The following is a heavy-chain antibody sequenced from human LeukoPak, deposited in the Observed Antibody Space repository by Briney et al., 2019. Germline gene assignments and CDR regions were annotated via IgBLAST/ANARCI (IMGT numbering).Heavy chain of an antibody. V-gene: IGHV3-30*04. CDR1: GFTFSSYA. Sequence: GRSLRLSCAASGFTFSSYAMHWVRQAPGKGLEWVAVISYDGSNKYYADSVKGRFTISGDNSKNTLYLQMNSLRAEDTAVYYCARGKQLVREDYYYYGVDVWGKGTTVTVSS. CDR3: ARGKQLVREDYYYYGVDV. D-gene: IGHD6-13*01. J-gene: IGHJ6*04. CDR2: ISYDGSNK.